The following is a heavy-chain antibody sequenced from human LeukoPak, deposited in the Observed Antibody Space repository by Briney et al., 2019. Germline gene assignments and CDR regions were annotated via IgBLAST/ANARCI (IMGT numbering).Heavy chain of an antibody. CDR2: ISGTGGNT. V-gene: IGHV3-23*01. Sequence: PGGSLRLSCAASGFTFSSYAMRWVRQAPGKGLEWVSGISGTGGNTYYADSVKGRFTISRDNAKNTLYLQMNSLRVEDTAVYYCAKDHYVSGRYDAFDIWGQGTMVTVSS. D-gene: IGHD3-10*01. J-gene: IGHJ3*02. CDR1: GFTFSSYA. CDR3: AKDHYVSGRYDAFDI.